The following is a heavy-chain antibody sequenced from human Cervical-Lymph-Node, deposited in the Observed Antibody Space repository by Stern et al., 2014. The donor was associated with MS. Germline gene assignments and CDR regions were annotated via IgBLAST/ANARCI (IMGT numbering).Heavy chain of an antibody. J-gene: IGHJ5*02. CDR3: AHSREVGATPNWFDP. Sequence: QVTLKESGPTLVKPTQTLTLTCTFSGFSLSTSGVGVGWIRQPPGKALEWLALIYWDDDKRYSPSLKSRLPITKDTSKNQVVLTMTNMDPVDTATYYCAHSREVGATPNWFDPWGQGTLVTVSS. CDR2: IYWDDDK. CDR1: GFSLSTSGVG. D-gene: IGHD1-26*01. V-gene: IGHV2-5*02.